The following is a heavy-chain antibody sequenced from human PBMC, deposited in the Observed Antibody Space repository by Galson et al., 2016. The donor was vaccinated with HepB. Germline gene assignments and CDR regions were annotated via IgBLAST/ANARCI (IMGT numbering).Heavy chain of an antibody. Sequence: SETLSLTCSVSSGSISGHYWGWIRQPPGKGLEWIGYVYSSGRNNYSYNPSLKSRVTILVDMSTNQFSLTLTSVTAADTAVYYCARVVGRGTSWYDVWGRGTTVIVPS. J-gene: IGHJ6*02. D-gene: IGHD3-10*01. CDR3: ARVVGRGTSWYDV. CDR1: SGSISGHY. CDR2: VYSSGRN. V-gene: IGHV4-59*11.